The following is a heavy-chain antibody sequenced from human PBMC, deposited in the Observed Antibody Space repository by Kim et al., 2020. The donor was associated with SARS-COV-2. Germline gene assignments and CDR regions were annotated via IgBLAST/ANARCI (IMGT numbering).Heavy chain of an antibody. CDR1: GGSISSYY. D-gene: IGHD4-17*01. CDR3: ARHEIMTTVTTRSDWFDP. Sequence: SETLSLTCTVSGGSISSYYWSWIRQPPGKGLEWIGYIYYSGSTNYNPSLKSRVTISVDTSKNQFSLKLSSVTAADTAVYYCARHEIMTTVTTRSDWFDPWGQGTLVTVSS. CDR2: IYYSGST. J-gene: IGHJ5*02. V-gene: IGHV4-59*08.